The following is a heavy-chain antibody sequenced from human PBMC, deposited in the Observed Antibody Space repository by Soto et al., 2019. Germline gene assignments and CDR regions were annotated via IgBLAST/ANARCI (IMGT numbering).Heavy chain of an antibody. Sequence: GGSLRLSCAASGFTFSSYAMSWVRQAPGKGLEWVSAISGSGGSTYYADSVKGRFTISRDNSKNTLYLQMNSLRAEDMAVYYCAKDTGSGWQKMYYFDYWGQGTLVTVSS. CDR1: GFTFSSYA. CDR2: ISGSGGST. V-gene: IGHV3-23*01. J-gene: IGHJ4*02. D-gene: IGHD6-19*01. CDR3: AKDTGSGWQKMYYFDY.